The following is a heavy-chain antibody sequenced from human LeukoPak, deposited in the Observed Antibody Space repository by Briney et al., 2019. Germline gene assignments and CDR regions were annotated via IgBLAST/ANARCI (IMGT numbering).Heavy chain of an antibody. CDR2: IYTSGSP. Sequence: SETLSLTCTVSGGSISSYYWSWIRQPAGKGLEWIGRIYTSGSPNYNPSLKSRVTMSVDTSENQFSLKLSSVTAADTAVYYCAKLRIMITFGGVIVNDAFDIWGQGTMVTVSS. J-gene: IGHJ3*02. CDR1: GGSISSYY. CDR3: AKLRIMITFGGVIVNDAFDI. D-gene: IGHD3-16*02. V-gene: IGHV4-4*07.